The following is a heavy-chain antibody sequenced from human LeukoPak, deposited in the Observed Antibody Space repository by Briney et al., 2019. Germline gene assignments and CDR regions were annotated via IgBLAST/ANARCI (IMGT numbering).Heavy chain of an antibody. V-gene: IGHV3-23*01. CDR2: ISGSGGST. J-gene: IGHJ6*02. D-gene: IGHD2-2*01. CDR3: AKGGYCSSTSCYFREIYGMDV. CDR1: GFTFSSYA. Sequence: QTGGSLRLSCAASGFTFSSYAMSWVRQAPGKGLEWVSAISGSGGSTYYADSVKGRFTISRDNSKNTLYLQMNSLRAEDTAVYYCAKGGYCSSTSCYFREIYGMDVWGQGTTVTVSS.